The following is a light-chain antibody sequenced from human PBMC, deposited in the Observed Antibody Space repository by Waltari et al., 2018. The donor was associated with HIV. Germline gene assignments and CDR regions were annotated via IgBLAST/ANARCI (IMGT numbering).Light chain of an antibody. CDR2: DVN. CDR1: SSDAGPFNY. V-gene: IGLV2-23*02. CDR3: CSYANIRV. Sequence: QSALTQPASLSGSPGQSITISCTGSSSDAGPFNYVSCYQHHPAKAPKLMFFDVNKRSSGVSSRFSGSKSGSTASLTISGLQPDDEADYYCCSYANIRVFGGGTKLTVL. J-gene: IGLJ3*02.